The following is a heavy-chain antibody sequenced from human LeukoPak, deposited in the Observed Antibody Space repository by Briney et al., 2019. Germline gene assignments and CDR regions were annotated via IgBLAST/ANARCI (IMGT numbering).Heavy chain of an antibody. Sequence: HPGGSLRLSCAASGFTFSDYSMNWVHQAPGKGLDWLGNINPDGSRINYVDSVKGRFTFSRDNAKNSLFLQMNSLRAEDTAVFYCARDSGYNAFDIWGQGTMVTVSS. CDR1: GFTFSDYS. CDR2: INPDGSRI. V-gene: IGHV3-7*01. D-gene: IGHD5-12*01. J-gene: IGHJ3*02. CDR3: ARDSGYNAFDI.